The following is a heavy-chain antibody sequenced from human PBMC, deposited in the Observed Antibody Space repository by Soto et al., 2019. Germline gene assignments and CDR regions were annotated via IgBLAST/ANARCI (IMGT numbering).Heavy chain of an antibody. CDR1: GGTFSSYA. D-gene: IGHD1-26*01. CDR2: IIPIFGTA. Sequence: QVQLVQSGAEVKKLGSSVKVSCKASGGTFSSYAISWVRQAPGQGLEWMGGIIPIFGTANYAQKFQGRVTITADESTSTAYMELSSLRSEDTAVYYCARKPGRGWEYYYGMDVWGQGTTVTVSS. J-gene: IGHJ6*02. V-gene: IGHV1-69*01. CDR3: ARKPGRGWEYYYGMDV.